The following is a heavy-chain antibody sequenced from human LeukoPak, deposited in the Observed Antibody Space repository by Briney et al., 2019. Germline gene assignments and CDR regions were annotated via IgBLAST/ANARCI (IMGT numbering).Heavy chain of an antibody. CDR3: ARVASSSGWYHYYYYYMDV. V-gene: IGHV4-38-2*02. CDR1: GYSISSGYY. D-gene: IGHD6-19*01. CDR2: IYHSGST. Sequence: SETLSLTCTVSGYSISSGYYWGWIRQPPGKGLEWIGSIYHSGSTYYNPSLKSRVTISVDTSKNQFSLKLSSVTAADTAVYYCARVASSSGWYHYYYYYMDVWGKGTTVTVSS. J-gene: IGHJ6*03.